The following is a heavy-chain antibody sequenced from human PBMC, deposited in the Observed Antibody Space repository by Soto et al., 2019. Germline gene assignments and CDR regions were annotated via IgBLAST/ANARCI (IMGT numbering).Heavy chain of an antibody. J-gene: IGHJ4*01. V-gene: IGHV3-23*01. CDR3: AIDWAS. CDR1: GFTFNTYV. CDR2: IGGSGTNT. D-gene: IGHD7-27*01. Sequence: GGSLRLSCAASGFTFNTYVMTWVRQAPGKGLEWVSAIGGSGTNTYYADSVKGRFTISRDNSKNMLYLQMNSLRVEDTAVYYCAIDWASGGQGTLVTVSS.